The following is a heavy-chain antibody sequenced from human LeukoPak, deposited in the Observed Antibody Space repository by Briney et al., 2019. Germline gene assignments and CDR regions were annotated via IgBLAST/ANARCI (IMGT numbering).Heavy chain of an antibody. Sequence: PSETPSLTCTVSDASISGYYWSWIRQPPGKGLEWIGSIHFSGSTNYNPSLKSRVTISVDTSKNHFSLKLSSVTAADTAVYYCARAGQGDFWSGLRYFDYWGQGTLVTVSS. CDR2: IHFSGST. J-gene: IGHJ4*02. V-gene: IGHV4-59*01. CDR3: ARAGQGDFWSGLRYFDY. CDR1: DASISGYY. D-gene: IGHD3-3*01.